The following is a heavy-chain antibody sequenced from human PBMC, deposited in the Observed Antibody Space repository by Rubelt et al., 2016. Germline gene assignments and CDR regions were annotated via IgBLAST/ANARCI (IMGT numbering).Heavy chain of an antibody. J-gene: IGHJ4*02. D-gene: IGHD6-19*01. Sequence: EVQLVESGGGLVQPGGSLRLSCAASGFTFSSYWMHWVRQAPGKGLVWVSRINSDGSSTNYADSVKGRFTISRDNAKSTLYRLRNSRRAAETAVYYCATANSGLYSPDGWGQGTLVTVSS. V-gene: IGHV3-74*02. CDR2: INSDGSST. CDR3: ATANSGLYSPDG. CDR1: GFTFSSYW.